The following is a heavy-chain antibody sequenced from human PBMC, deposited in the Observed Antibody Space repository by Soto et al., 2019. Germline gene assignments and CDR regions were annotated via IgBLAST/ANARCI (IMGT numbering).Heavy chain of an antibody. CDR2: IYWDDDK. CDR1: GFSLSTSEVG. D-gene: IGHD1-26*01. CDR3: ARAYSLLPLDF. V-gene: IGHV2-5*02. Sequence: QITLKESGPTLVKPTQTLTLTCTFSGFSLSTSEVGVGWIRQPPGKALEWLALIYWDDDKRYSPSLKSRLTITTDTSTNPPVLTMTNMDPVDTATYYCARAYSLLPLDFWGQGTLVTVSS. J-gene: IGHJ4*02.